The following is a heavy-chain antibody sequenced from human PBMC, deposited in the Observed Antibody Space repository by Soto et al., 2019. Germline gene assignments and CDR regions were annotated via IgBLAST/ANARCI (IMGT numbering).Heavy chain of an antibody. Sequence: QALLEQSGAEMKKPGASLTVSCKASAGTFNSYAISWVRQAPGQGLEWMGGIIPIFGITNYAQKFQDRLTQTADRVTNTDYMEPINLNSNDTGVYYSARDDVGRCAGTCTLNAFDLWGRGTSVTVSS. J-gene: IGHJ3*01. CDR1: AGTFNSYA. V-gene: IGHV1-69*17. CDR3: ARDDVGRCAGTCTLNAFDL. CDR2: IIPIFGIT. D-gene: IGHD6-13*01.